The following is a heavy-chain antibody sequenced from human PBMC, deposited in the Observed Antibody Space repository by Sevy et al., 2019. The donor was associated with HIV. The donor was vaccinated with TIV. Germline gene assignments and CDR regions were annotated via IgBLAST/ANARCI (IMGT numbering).Heavy chain of an antibody. Sequence: ASVKVSCKASGYTFTGYYMHWVRQAPGQGLEWMGWINPNSGGTNYAQKFQGRVTMTRDTSISTAYMELSRLRSDDTAVYYCARGGAGYSGSYYDAFDIWDQGTMVTVSS. V-gene: IGHV1-2*02. CDR1: GYTFTGYY. D-gene: IGHD1-26*01. J-gene: IGHJ3*02. CDR3: ARGGAGYSGSYYDAFDI. CDR2: INPNSGGT.